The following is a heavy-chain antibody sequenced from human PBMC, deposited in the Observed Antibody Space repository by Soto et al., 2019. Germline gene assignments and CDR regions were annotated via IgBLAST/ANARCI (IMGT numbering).Heavy chain of an antibody. Sequence: QVQLVQSGAELKKPGASVKVSCKASGYTLTDYYIHWVRQAPGQGLEWMGWINPDSGATKSTQKFQGSVTMTRNTSISTAYMELTRLRSDDTAVYYCARGGCTDGVCTYYFDYWGQGTLITVSS. CDR2: INPDSGAT. V-gene: IGHV1-2*02. CDR3: ARGGCTDGVCTYYFDY. J-gene: IGHJ4*02. CDR1: GYTLTDYY. D-gene: IGHD2-8*01.